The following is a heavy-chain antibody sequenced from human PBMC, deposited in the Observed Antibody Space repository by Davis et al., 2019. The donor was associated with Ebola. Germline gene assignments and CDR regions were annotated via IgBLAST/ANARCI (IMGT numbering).Heavy chain of an antibody. D-gene: IGHD6-19*01. J-gene: IGHJ4*02. CDR2: INPNSGGT. Sequence: AASVKVSCKASGYTFTRFGISWVRQAPGQGLEWMGWINPNSGGTNYAQKFQGRVTMTRDTSISTAYMELSSLRSDDTAVYYCARDTTTGGWYTPSGFDYWGQGTLVTVSS. CDR3: ARDTTTGGWYTPSGFDY. V-gene: IGHV1-2*02. CDR1: GYTFTRFG.